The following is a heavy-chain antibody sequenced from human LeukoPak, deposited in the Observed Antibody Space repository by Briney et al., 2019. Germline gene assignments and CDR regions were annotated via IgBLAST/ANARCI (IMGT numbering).Heavy chain of an antibody. Sequence: GGSLRLSCAASGFTFSNAWMSWVRQAPGKGLEWVGRIKSKTDGGTTDYAAPVKGRFTISRDDSKNTLYLQMNSLKTEDTAVYYCTTESRIQLWAFDYWGQGTLVTVSS. CDR3: TTESRIQLWAFDY. D-gene: IGHD5-18*01. CDR1: GFTFSNAW. V-gene: IGHV3-15*01. J-gene: IGHJ4*02. CDR2: IKSKTDGGTT.